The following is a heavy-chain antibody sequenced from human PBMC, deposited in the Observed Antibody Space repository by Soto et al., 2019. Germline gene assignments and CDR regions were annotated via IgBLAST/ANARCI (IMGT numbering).Heavy chain of an antibody. CDR2: IIPIFGTA. J-gene: IGHJ6*02. CDR3: ARVSIVVVPAATYYYYYDMDV. Sequence: GASVKVSCKASGGTFSSYAISWVRQAPGQGLEWMGGIIPIFGTANYAQKFRGRVTITADESTSTAYMELSSLRSEDTAVYYCARVSIVVVPAATYYYYYDMDVWGQGTTVTVSS. V-gene: IGHV1-69*13. D-gene: IGHD2-2*01. CDR1: GGTFSSYA.